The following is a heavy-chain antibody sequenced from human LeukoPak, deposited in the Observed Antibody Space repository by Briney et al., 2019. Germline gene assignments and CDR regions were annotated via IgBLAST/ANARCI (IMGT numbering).Heavy chain of an antibody. CDR2: IFHSGNT. CDR1: GYSISTDYY. V-gene: IGHV4-38-2*02. Sequence: PSETLSLTCTVSGYSISTDYYWGWILQPPGKRLEWIASIFHSGNTYSNPSLKSPVTISVETYKNQFSLKLSSVTAADTAVYYCARGGVVPGAAFDYWGQGTLVTVSS. J-gene: IGHJ4*02. CDR3: ARGGVVPGAAFDY. D-gene: IGHD2-2*01.